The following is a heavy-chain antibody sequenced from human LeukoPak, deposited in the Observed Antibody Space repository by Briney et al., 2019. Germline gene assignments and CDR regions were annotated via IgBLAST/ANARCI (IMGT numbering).Heavy chain of an antibody. J-gene: IGHJ4*02. CDR1: GGSISGLH. Sequence: SETLSLTCTVSGGSISGLHWSWIRQPPGKGLEWIGYIHYSGSTDYNPSLKSRVTISVDTSKNQFSLKLSSVTAADTAVYYCTRHLDYYGSGSYEYWGQGTLVTVSS. V-gene: IGHV4-59*08. D-gene: IGHD3-10*01. CDR2: IHYSGST. CDR3: TRHLDYYGSGSYEY.